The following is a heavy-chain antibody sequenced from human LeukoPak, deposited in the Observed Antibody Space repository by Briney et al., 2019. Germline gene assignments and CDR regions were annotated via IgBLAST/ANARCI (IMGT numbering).Heavy chain of an antibody. CDR3: ARARGDSSPASRYFDY. Sequence: GGSLRLSCVTSGFTFSRFGMTWVRQPPGKGLEWVASFDGNADGTYYADSVKGRCTISRDNSKNTLYLQMNSLRAEDTAMFYCARARGDSSPASRYFDYWGQGALVTVSS. J-gene: IGHJ4*02. V-gene: IGHV3-23*01. CDR1: GFTFSRFG. CDR2: FDGNADGT. D-gene: IGHD5-18*01.